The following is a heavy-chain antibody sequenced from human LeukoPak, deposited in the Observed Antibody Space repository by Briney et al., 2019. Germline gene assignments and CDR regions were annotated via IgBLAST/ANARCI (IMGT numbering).Heavy chain of an antibody. J-gene: IGHJ4*02. CDR3: ARVTGYMIEDYFDY. D-gene: IGHD3-22*01. CDR1: GGSISSYY. CDR2: IYYSGST. V-gene: IGHV4-59*01. Sequence: SETLSLTCTVSGGSISSYYWSWIRQPPGKGLEWIGYIYYSGSTNYNPSLKSRVTISVDTSKNQFSLKLSSVTAADTAVYYCARVTGYMIEDYFDYWGQGTLVTVSS.